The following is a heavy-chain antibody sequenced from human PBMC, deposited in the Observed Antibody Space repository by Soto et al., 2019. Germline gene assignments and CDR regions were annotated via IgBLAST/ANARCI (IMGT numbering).Heavy chain of an antibody. CDR1: GFTFSSYG. D-gene: IGHD3-10*01. CDR3: AKGRVGLDP. CDR2: ISYDGSNK. Sequence: PGGSLRLSCAASGFTFSSYGMHWVRQAPGKGLEWVAVISYDGSNKYYADSVKGRFTISRDNSKNTLYLQMNSLRAEDTAVYYCAKGRVGLDPWGQGTLVTVSS. J-gene: IGHJ5*02. V-gene: IGHV3-30*18.